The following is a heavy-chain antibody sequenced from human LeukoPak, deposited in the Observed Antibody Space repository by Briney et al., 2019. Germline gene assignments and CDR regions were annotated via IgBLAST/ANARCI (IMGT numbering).Heavy chain of an antibody. V-gene: IGHV1-69*05. CDR2: IIPIFGTA. J-gene: IGHJ6*03. CDR3: ARVGSSDYEAYYYMDV. Sequence: SVKVSCKASGGTFSSYAFSWVRQAPGQGLEWMGGIIPIFGTANYAQKFQGRVTITTDESTSTAYMELSSLRSENTAVYYGARVGSSDYEAYYYMDVWGKGTTVTVSS. CDR1: GGTFSSYA. D-gene: IGHD5-12*01.